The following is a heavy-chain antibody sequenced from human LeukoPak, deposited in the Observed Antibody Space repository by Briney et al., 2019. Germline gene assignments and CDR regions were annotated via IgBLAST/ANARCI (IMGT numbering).Heavy chain of an antibody. V-gene: IGHV1-2*02. CDR1: GYTFTGYY. Sequence: ASVKVSCKASGYTFTGYYMHWVRQAPGQGLEWMGWINPNSGGTNYAQKFQGRVTMTRDTSISTAYMELSRLRSDDTAVYYCARKSDSYYDILTGYSISDYWGQGTLVTVSS. CDR2: INPNSGGT. CDR3: ARKSDSYYDILTGYSISDY. J-gene: IGHJ4*02. D-gene: IGHD3-9*01.